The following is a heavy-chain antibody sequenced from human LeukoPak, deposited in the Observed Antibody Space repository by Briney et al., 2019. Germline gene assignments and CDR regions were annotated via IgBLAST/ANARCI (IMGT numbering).Heavy chain of an antibody. V-gene: IGHV4-59*01. CDR1: RGSISSYY. CDR3: ARVALLSFGDRAGAFDI. J-gene: IGHJ3*02. Sequence: PSETLSLTCTVSRGSISSYYWSWIRQHPGAGLEGAGYISYSGTTNYNPSLKSRVTISVDTSKNQFSLKLSSVTAADTAVYYCARVALLSFGDRAGAFDIWGQGTMVTVSS. D-gene: IGHD3-10*01. CDR2: ISYSGTT.